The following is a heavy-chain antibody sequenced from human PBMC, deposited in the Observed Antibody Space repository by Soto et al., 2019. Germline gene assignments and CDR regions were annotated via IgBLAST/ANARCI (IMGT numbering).Heavy chain of an antibody. Sequence: GGSLRLSCAASGFTFSSYSMNWVRQAPGKGLEWVSYISSSSTTMYYADSVKGRSTISRDNAKNSLYLQMNSLRAEDTAVYYCARDYSSVWYFDYWGQGTLVTVSS. D-gene: IGHD6-25*01. CDR3: ARDYSSVWYFDY. J-gene: IGHJ4*02. CDR2: ISSSSTTM. V-gene: IGHV3-48*01. CDR1: GFTFSSYS.